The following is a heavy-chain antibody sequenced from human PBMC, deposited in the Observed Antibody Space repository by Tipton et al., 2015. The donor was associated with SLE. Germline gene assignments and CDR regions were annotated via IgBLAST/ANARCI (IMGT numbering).Heavy chain of an antibody. CDR1: GGSISGYF. J-gene: IGHJ4*02. Sequence: LRLSCTVSGGSISGYFWSWIRQPPGKGLEWIGYVHYSGSTNSNPSLKSRVTMSVDTSKNQFSLKLNSVTAADTAVYYCARDGLDYYESSGSFDYWGQGTLVTVSS. D-gene: IGHD3-22*01. V-gene: IGHV4-59*12. CDR3: ARDGLDYYESSGSFDY. CDR2: VHYSGST.